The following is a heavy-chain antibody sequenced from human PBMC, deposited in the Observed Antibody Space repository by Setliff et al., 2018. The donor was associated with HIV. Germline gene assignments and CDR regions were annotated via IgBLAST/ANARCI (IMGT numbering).Heavy chain of an antibody. Sequence: SETLSLTCTVSGGSFIGSSFQSTWIRQTPGKGLEWIADISYSGTTMYTNYNPSLESRVIISEDTSRDQFFLKLTSVTADDTGIYYCARGPPFAYWGQGLLVTVSS. V-gene: IGHV4-39*07. CDR2: ISYSGTTMYT. J-gene: IGHJ4*02. CDR3: ARGPPFAY. CDR1: GGSFIGSSFQ.